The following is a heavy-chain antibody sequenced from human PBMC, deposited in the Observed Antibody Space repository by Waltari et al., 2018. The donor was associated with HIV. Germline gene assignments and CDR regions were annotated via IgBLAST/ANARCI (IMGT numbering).Heavy chain of an antibody. D-gene: IGHD3-10*01. V-gene: IGHV4-39*01. CDR1: GGSMSSRSNDY. Sequence: QLQLQESGPGLVKPSETLSLTCTVSGGSMSSRSNDYWGWIRQPPGKGLEWIGSISYSENTYYNPSLKGRVTLSIETSENQFSLRLNSVTATDTAVYYCTRIKGTIYSSYFGMDVWGQGTTVIVSS. CDR3: TRIKGTIYSSYFGMDV. J-gene: IGHJ6*02. CDR2: ISYSENT.